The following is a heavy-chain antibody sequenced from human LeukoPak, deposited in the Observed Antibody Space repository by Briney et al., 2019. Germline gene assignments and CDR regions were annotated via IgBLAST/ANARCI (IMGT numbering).Heavy chain of an antibody. CDR1: GFTFGSYW. J-gene: IGHJ6*02. D-gene: IGHD2-2*01. Sequence: GGSLRLSCAASGFTFGSYWMHWVRQAPGKGLEWVSYISSSGSSIYYADSVKGRFTISRDNAKNSLYLQMDSLRDDDTAVYYCARIFRYQLVDYYALDVWGQGTTVTVSS. CDR2: ISSSGSSI. CDR3: ARIFRYQLVDYYALDV. V-gene: IGHV3-48*02.